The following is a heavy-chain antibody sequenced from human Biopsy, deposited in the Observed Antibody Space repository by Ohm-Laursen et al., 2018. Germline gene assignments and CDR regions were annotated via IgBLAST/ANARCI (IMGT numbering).Heavy chain of an antibody. CDR2: IYYDGLNK. V-gene: IGHV3-33*01. D-gene: IGHD2-15*01. Sequence: SLRLSCTASGFMFSSYGMHWVRQAPGKGLEWVAVIYYDGLNKEYADSVKGRFTISRDNSKNTLFLQMNSLRAEDTAVYYCARDGIVVFPSAFPLDNWGPRPLAPVSS. J-gene: IGHJ4*02. CDR3: ARDGIVVFPSAFPLDN. CDR1: GFMFSSYG.